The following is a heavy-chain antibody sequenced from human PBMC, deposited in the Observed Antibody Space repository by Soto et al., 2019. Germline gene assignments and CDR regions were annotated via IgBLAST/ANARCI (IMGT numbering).Heavy chain of an antibody. V-gene: IGHV3-33*01. D-gene: IGHD3-3*01. Sequence: PGGSLRLSCAASGLTFSSYGVHWVRQAPGKGLEWVAVIWYDGSNKYYADSVKGRFTISRDNSKNTLYLQMNSLRAEDTAVYYCARDLDSLEAYWGQGTLVTVSS. CDR3: ARDLDSLEAY. CDR2: IWYDGSNK. CDR1: GLTFSSYG. J-gene: IGHJ4*02.